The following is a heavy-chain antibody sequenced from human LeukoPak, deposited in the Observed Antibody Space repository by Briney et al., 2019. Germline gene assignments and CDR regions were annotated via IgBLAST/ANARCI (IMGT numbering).Heavy chain of an antibody. CDR2: IIPIFGTA. CDR1: GGTFSSYA. Sequence: GASVKVSCKASGGTFSSYAISWVRQAPGQGLEWMGGIIPIFGTANYAQKFQGRVTITTDESTSTAYMELSSLRSEDTAVYYCARGGYYYDSSGYYHFDYWGQGTLVTVSS. CDR3: ARGGYYYDSSGYYHFDY. J-gene: IGHJ4*02. V-gene: IGHV1-69*05. D-gene: IGHD3-22*01.